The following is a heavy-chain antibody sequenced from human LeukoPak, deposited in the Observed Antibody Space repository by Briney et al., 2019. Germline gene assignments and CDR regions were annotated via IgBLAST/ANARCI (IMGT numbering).Heavy chain of an antibody. Sequence: GGSLRLSCAASGFTFSSYAMSWVRQAPGKGLEWVSYISSSGSTIYYADSVKGRFTISRDNAKNSLYLQMNSLRAEDTAVYYCARDNYYYDSSGYYHFDYWGQGTLVTVSS. D-gene: IGHD3-22*01. CDR3: ARDNYYYDSSGYYHFDY. CDR1: GFTFSSYA. V-gene: IGHV3-48*04. CDR2: ISSSGSTI. J-gene: IGHJ4*02.